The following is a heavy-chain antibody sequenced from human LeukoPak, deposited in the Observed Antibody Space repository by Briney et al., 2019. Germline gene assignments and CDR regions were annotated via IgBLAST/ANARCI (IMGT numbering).Heavy chain of an antibody. V-gene: IGHV3-23*01. CDR2: ISGSGGST. D-gene: IGHD5-24*01. CDR1: GFTFSSYA. Sequence: PGGSLRLSCAASGFTFSSYAMSWVRQAPGRGLEWVSAISGSGGSTYYADSVKGRFTISRDNSKNTRYLQMNSLRAEDTAVYYCAKDGDGYNSHFDYWGQGTLVTVSS. CDR3: AKDGDGYNSHFDY. J-gene: IGHJ4*02.